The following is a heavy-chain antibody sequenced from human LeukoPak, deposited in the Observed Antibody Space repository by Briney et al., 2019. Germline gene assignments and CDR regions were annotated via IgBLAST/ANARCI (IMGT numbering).Heavy chain of an antibody. V-gene: IGHV1-46*01. Sequence: ASVKVSCKASGYTFTSYYMHWVRQAPGQGLEWMEIINPSGGSTSYAQKFQGRVTMTRDTSTSTVYMELSSLISEPPPVYYCATAVTTVGNWFDPWGQGTLVTASS. J-gene: IGHJ5*02. D-gene: IGHD1-14*01. CDR1: GYTFTSYY. CDR2: INPSGGST. CDR3: ATAVTTVGNWFDP.